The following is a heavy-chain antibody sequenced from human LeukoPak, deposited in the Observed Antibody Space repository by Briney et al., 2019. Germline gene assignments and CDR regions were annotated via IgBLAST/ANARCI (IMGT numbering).Heavy chain of an antibody. V-gene: IGHV3-23*01. J-gene: IGHJ6*02. D-gene: IGHD3-22*01. CDR1: GFNFRDHW. CDR2: ISGSGADT. Sequence: GGSLRLSCAVSGFNFRDHWMDWVRRAPGKGLQSFASISGSGADTYYTDSVKGRFTISRDNLNNTVYLQMNSLRAEDTAVYYCAKVLGHDSDGYYYYGLHVWGQGTTVTVSS. CDR3: AKVLGHDSDGYYYYGLHV.